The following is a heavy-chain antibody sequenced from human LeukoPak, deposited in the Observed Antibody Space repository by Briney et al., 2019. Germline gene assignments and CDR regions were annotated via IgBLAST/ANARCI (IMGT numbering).Heavy chain of an antibody. J-gene: IGHJ4*02. Sequence: SETLSLTCRVSGDSISGNYWTWIRQPPGKGLEGIGYIYYSGSTNYNPSLKSRVTISVDTSKHQFSLKLSSVTAGDTAVYYCARLGDGDNLRYFDCWGQGTLVTVCS. CDR1: GDSISGNY. D-gene: IGHD5-24*01. CDR2: IYYSGST. V-gene: IGHV4-59*08. CDR3: ARLGDGDNLRYFDC.